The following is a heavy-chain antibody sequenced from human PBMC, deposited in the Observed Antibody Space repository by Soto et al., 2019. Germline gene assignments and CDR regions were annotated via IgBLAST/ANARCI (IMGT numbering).Heavy chain of an antibody. CDR1: TASSRFTNSY. V-gene: IGHV4-39*01. CDR2: SSYNGGT. J-gene: IGHJ4*02. Sequence: QLQLQESGPGLVKPSETLSLTCTVSTASSRFTNSYWGWIRQQPGKGLQWIGSSSYNGGTFYNPSLKGRVVISFDTSKTQSSLQVTSVTAADNAVYFCARHRIEVVWRGFDFWGQGSPVTVSS. CDR3: ARHRIEVVWRGFDF. D-gene: IGHD3-10*01.